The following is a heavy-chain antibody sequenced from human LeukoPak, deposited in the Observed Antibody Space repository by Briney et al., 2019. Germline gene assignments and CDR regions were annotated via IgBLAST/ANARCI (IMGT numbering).Heavy chain of an antibody. V-gene: IGHV1-2*02. CDR3: ARGRATGLRGLLWFGENDY. Sequence: ASVKVSCTASGYTFTGYYMHWVRQAPGRGLEWMGWINPNSGGTNYAQKFQGRVTMTRDTSISTAYMELSRLRSDDTAVYYCARGRATGLRGLLWFGENDYWGQGTLVTVSS. CDR2: INPNSGGT. J-gene: IGHJ4*02. D-gene: IGHD3-10*01. CDR1: GYTFTGYY.